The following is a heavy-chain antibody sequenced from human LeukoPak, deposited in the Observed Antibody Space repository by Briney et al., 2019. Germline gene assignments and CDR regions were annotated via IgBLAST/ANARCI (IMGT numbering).Heavy chain of an antibody. CDR2: VKYDGGEK. CDR3: ARTNLFDY. Sequence: PGGSLRLSCVVSGFSLSAFWMSWVRQAPGKGLECVATVKYDGGEKYYVDSVKGRFTISRDNTKNSLFRQMNSLRAEDPATYYCARTNLFDYWGQGTLLTVSS. V-gene: IGHV3-7*03. J-gene: IGHJ4*02. CDR1: GFSLSAFW.